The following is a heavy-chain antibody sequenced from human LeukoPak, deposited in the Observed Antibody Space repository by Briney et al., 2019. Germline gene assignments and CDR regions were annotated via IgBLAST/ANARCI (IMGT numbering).Heavy chain of an antibody. D-gene: IGHD3-9*01. CDR1: GYTFTGYY. CDR3: ARGAHHYDISTFDP. J-gene: IGHJ5*02. V-gene: IGHV1-2*02. CDR2: INPNSGGT. Sequence: ASVKVSCKASGYTFTGYYMHWVRQAPGQGLEWMGWINPNSGGTNYAQKFQGRVTMTRDTSISTAYMELSRLRSDDTAVYYCARGAHHYDISTFDPWGQGTLVTVSS.